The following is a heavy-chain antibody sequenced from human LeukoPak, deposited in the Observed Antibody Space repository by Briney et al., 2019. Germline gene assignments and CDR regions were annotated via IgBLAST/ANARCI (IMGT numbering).Heavy chain of an antibody. CDR3: AKDGRVAAAAYYFDY. J-gene: IGHJ4*02. D-gene: IGHD6-13*01. CDR2: IANDGRDK. Sequence: GRSLRLSCAASGFTFSSHGMHWVCQAPGKGLEWVAVIANDGRDKKYADSVKGRFTISRDNSKSTLYLEMNSLRVEDTAVYYCAKDGRVAAAAYYFDYWGQGTLATVSS. CDR1: GFTFSSHG. V-gene: IGHV3-30*18.